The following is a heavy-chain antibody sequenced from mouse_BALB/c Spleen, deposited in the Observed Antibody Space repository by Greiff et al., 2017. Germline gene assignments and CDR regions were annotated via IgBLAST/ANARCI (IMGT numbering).Heavy chain of an antibody. V-gene: IGHV14-3*02. CDR1: GFNIKDTY. Sequence: EVQLVESGAELVKPGASVKLSCTASGFNIKDTYMHWVKQRPEQGLEWIGRIDPANGNTKYDPKFQGKATITADTSSNTAYLQLSSLTSEDTAVYYCARDYYGYDGAWFAYWGQGTLVTVSA. D-gene: IGHD2-2*01. CDR3: ARDYYGYDGAWFAY. CDR2: IDPANGNT. J-gene: IGHJ3*01.